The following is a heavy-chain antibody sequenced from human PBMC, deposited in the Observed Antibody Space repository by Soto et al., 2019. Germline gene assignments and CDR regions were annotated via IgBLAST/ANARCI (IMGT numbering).Heavy chain of an antibody. CDR3: AVSEYSYGAY. CDR1: GFIFSSYA. CDR2: ISGSGAST. D-gene: IGHD5-18*01. J-gene: IGHJ4*02. Sequence: GSLRLSCAASGFIFSSYAMSWVRQAPGKGLEWVSAISGSGASTFYADSVKGRFTVSRDSSKNALFLQMNSLRADDTAVYYCAVSEYSYGAYWGQGTLVTVSS. V-gene: IGHV3-23*01.